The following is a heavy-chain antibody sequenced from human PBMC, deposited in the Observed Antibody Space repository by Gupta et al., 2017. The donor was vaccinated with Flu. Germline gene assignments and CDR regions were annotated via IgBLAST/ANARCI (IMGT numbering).Heavy chain of an antibody. V-gene: IGHV4-39*01. J-gene: IGHJ5*02. CDR2: IYYSGST. CDR3: ARGLGYCSSTRCYMIGGNWLDP. D-gene: IGHD2-2*01. CDR1: VGSPSSSCYY. Sequence: QLQLQESCPGRVMHSGTLLLTCTVSVGSPSSSCYYCCLIRQPPGKGLELSGSIYYSGSTYYHPYLKRRVTISVDTSKNQYSLKLSSVAAADTAVYYCARGLGYCSSTRCYMIGGNWLDPWGQGTLVTVSS.